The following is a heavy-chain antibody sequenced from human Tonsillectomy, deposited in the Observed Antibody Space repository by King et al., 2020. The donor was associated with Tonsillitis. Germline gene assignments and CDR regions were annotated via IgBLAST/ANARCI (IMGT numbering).Heavy chain of an antibody. D-gene: IGHD5-24*01. Sequence: QLVQSGVEVKEPGASVTVSCKASGYNFLDHDINWVRQAPGQGLQWLGRINTFTGTANYAQKVQGRVIMTRDTTTTTVYMDLRALTSDDMAVYYCARVGREGYNGFFYNDHAMYVWGQGTTVTVYS. J-gene: IGHJ6*02. CDR1: GYNFLDHD. CDR2: INTFTGTA. V-gene: IGHV1-18*03. CDR3: ARVGREGYNGFFYNDHAMYV.